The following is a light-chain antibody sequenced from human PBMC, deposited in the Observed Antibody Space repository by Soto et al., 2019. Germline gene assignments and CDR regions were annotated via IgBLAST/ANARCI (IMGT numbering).Light chain of an antibody. CDR1: QSISSN. Sequence: EIVMTQSPSTLSVSPGERAPLSCRASQSISSNLAWYQQKPGQAPRLLMFRTSSRATGFPARFSGSGSGTEFNLTISSLQPEDFGVYYCQQYNNWPRATFGGGTKVDIK. J-gene: IGKJ4*01. V-gene: IGKV3-15*01. CDR2: RTS. CDR3: QQYNNWPRAT.